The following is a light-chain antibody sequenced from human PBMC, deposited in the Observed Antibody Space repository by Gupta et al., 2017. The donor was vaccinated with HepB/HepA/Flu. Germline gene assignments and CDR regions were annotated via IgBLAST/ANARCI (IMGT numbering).Light chain of an antibody. J-gene: IGKJ4*01. CDR3: QQDDNLPAFT. CDR2: GAS. V-gene: IGKV3-7*01. CDR1: QSVSSSY. Sequence: PGERVTLSCRASQSVSSSYLTWYQQKPGQAPRLLIYGASTRDTSIPARFSGSGSGKDLTLTISSRQPEDFAVYYCQQDDNLPAFTFGGGTKVEIK.